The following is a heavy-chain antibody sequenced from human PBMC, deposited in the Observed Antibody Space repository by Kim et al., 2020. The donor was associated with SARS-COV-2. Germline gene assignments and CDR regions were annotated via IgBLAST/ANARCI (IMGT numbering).Heavy chain of an antibody. CDR3: ARHLTYYYGSGSFGAFDY. CDR2: IDPSDSYT. CDR1: GYSFTSYW. D-gene: IGHD3-10*01. J-gene: IGHJ4*02. V-gene: IGHV5-10-1*01. Sequence: GESLKISCKGSGYSFTSYWISWVRQMPGKGLEWMGRIDPSDSYTNYSPSFQGHVTISADKSISTAYLQWSSLKASDTAMYYCARHLTYYYGSGSFGAFDYWGQGTLVTVSS.